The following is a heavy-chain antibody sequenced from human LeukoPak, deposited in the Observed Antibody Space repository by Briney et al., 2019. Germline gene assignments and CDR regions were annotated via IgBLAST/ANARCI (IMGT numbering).Heavy chain of an antibody. CDR1: GFTFSSYG. Sequence: GGSLRLSCAASGFTFSSYGMHWVRQAPGKGLEWVAFIRSDGSIKYYTESVKGRFTISRDNSKNTLYLQMNSLRAEDTAVYYCARLYPGKYCSSTSCYSWFDPWGQGTLVTVSS. J-gene: IGHJ5*02. D-gene: IGHD2-2*01. CDR3: ARLYPGKYCSSTSCYSWFDP. V-gene: IGHV3-30*02. CDR2: IRSDGSIK.